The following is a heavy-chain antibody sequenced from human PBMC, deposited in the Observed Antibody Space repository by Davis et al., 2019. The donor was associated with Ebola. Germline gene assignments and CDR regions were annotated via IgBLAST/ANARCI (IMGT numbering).Heavy chain of an antibody. D-gene: IGHD4-17*01. Sequence: GESLKISCAASGFTFSSYSMNWVRQAPGKGLEWVSYISSSGSTIYYADSVKGRFTISRDNAKNSLYLQMNSLRAEDTAVYYCARVGDYGDYFFSNYGMDVWGQGTTVTVSS. J-gene: IGHJ6*02. CDR2: ISSSGSTI. V-gene: IGHV3-48*04. CDR1: GFTFSSYS. CDR3: ARVGDYGDYFFSNYGMDV.